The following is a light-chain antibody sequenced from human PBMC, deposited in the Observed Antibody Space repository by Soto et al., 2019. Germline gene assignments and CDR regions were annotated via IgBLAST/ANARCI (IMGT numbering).Light chain of an antibody. CDR2: EVS. Sequence: QSVLTQPASVSGSPGQSITISCTGTSSDVGSYNFVSWYQQHPGKAPKLMIYEVSKRPSGVSNRFSGSKSGNTASLTISGLQAEDEADYYCSSYTGSSTLYVFGTGTKVTVL. CDR1: SSDVGSYNF. V-gene: IGLV2-14*02. CDR3: SSYTGSSTLYV. J-gene: IGLJ1*01.